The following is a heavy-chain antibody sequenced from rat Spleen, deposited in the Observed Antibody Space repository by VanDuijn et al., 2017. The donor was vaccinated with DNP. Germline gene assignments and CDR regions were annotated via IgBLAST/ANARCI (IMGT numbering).Heavy chain of an antibody. V-gene: IGHV2-41*01. CDR2: IWNTGGT. CDR3: ARESWGYVMDA. Sequence: QVQLKESGPGLVQPSQTLSLTCTVAGFSLTSYNVHWVRQPPGKGLEWMGVIWNTGGTRYNSALKSQLSISKDTSKSQVFLGMNSLQAEDTAIYFCARESWGYVMDAWGQGASVTVSS. J-gene: IGHJ4*01. D-gene: IGHD5-1*01. CDR1: GFSLTSYN.